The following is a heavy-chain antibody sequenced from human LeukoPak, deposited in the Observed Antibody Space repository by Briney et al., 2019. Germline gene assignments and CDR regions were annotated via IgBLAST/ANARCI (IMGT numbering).Heavy chain of an antibody. CDR1: GGTFSSYA. CDR2: IIPIFGTA. J-gene: IGHJ5*02. V-gene: IGHV1-69*01. Sequence: SVKVSCKASGGTFSSYAISWVRQAPGQGLEWMGGIIPIFGTANYAQKFQGRDTITADESTSTAYMELSSLRSEDTAVYYCARDLDSYGYSGWFDPWGQGTLVTVSS. CDR3: ARDLDSYGYSGWFDP. D-gene: IGHD5-18*01.